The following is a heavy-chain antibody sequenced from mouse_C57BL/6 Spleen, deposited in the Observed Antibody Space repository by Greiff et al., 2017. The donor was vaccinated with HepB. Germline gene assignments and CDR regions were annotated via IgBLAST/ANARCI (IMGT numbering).Heavy chain of an antibody. CDR1: GYTFTSYW. J-gene: IGHJ4*01. Sequence: EVQLQQSGTVLARPGASVKMSCKTSGYTFTSYWMHWVKQRPGQGLEWIGAIYPGNSDTSYNQKFKGKAKLTAVTSASTAYMELSSLTNEDSAVYYCTRSDIGDGYYSYAMDYWGQGTSVTVSS. V-gene: IGHV1-5*01. CDR3: TRSDIGDGYYSYAMDY. CDR2: IYPGNSDT. D-gene: IGHD2-3*01.